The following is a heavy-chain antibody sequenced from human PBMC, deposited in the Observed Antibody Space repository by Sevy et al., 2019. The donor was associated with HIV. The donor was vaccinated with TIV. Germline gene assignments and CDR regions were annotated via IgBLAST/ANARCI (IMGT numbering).Heavy chain of an antibody. CDR1: GYTFTSYD. Sequence: ASVKVSCKASGYTFTSYDINWVRQAAGQGLEWMGWMNPNSGNTGYAQKFQGRVTMTRNTSISTAYMELSSLRSEDTAGYYCARGPRLSDIVVVPAAAIDYWGQGTLVTVSS. V-gene: IGHV1-8*01. CDR2: MNPNSGNT. J-gene: IGHJ4*02. CDR3: ARGPRLSDIVVVPAAAIDY. D-gene: IGHD2-2*01.